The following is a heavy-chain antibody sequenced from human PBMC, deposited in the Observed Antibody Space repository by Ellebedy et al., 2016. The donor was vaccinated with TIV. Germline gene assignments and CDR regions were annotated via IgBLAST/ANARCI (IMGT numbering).Heavy chain of an antibody. J-gene: IGHJ4*02. D-gene: IGHD6-25*01. Sequence: MPGGSLRLSCTVSGGSISSYYWSWIRQPPGKGLEWSGYIYYSGNTNYNPSLKSRVTISVDTSKNQFSLKLSSVTAADTAVYYCARGPYSSAPFDYWGQGTLVTVSS. CDR1: GGSISSYY. V-gene: IGHV4-59*01. CDR3: ARGPYSSAPFDY. CDR2: IYYSGNT.